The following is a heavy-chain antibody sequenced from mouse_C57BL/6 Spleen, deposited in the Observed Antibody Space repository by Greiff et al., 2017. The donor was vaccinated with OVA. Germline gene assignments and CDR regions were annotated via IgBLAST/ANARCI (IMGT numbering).Heavy chain of an antibody. CDR2: IWSDGST. D-gene: IGHD2-1*01. V-gene: IGHV2-6-1*01. CDR1: GFSLTSYG. Sequence: VKVVESGPGLVAPSQSLSITCTVSGFSLTSYGVHWVRQPPGKGLEWLVVIWSDGSTTYNSALKSRLSISKDNSKSQVFLKMNSLQTDDTAMYYCARHGGGNYLYYAMDYWGQGTSVTVSS. J-gene: IGHJ4*01. CDR3: ARHGGGNYLYYAMDY.